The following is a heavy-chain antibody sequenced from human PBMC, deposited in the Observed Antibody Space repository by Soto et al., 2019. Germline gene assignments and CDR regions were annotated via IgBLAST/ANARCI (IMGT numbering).Heavy chain of an antibody. CDR2: INAGNGNT. V-gene: IGHV1-3*01. D-gene: IGHD6-19*01. J-gene: IGHJ4*02. CDR3: VAVDYGDY. Sequence: QVQLVQSGAEVKKPGASVKVSCKTSGYTFTSYAVHWARQAPGQRLEWMGWINAGNGNTEYSQKFQGRVTFTRDTSASTAHMELSSVRSEDTAVYYCVAVDYGDYWGQGTLVTVSS. CDR1: GYTFTSYA.